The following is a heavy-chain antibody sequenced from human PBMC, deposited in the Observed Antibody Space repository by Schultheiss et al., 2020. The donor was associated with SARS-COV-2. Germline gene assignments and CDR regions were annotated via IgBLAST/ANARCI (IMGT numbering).Heavy chain of an antibody. V-gene: IGHV1-69*06. D-gene: IGHD6-13*01. Sequence: SVKVSCKASEYTFTSYAMHWVRQAPGQGLEWMGGIIPIFGTANYAQKFQGRVTITADKSTSTAYMELSSLRAEDTAVYYCARDLIDSSPTYYYYYGMDVWGQGTTVTVSS. CDR3: ARDLIDSSPTYYYYYGMDV. CDR1: EYTFTSYA. J-gene: IGHJ6*02. CDR2: IIPIFGTA.